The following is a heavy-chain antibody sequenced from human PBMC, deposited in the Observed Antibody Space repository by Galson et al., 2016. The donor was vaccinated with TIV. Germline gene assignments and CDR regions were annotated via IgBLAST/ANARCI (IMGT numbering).Heavy chain of an antibody. J-gene: IGHJ3*02. Sequence: TLSLTCSVFGGSISNGDYYWSWIRQPPGKGLEWIGNIYYSGSTNLNPSLRSRLTMSVDRSRNLFSLNLNSVTAADTAVYYCARDAGKYYHACDIWGQGTMVAVSS. CDR1: GGSISNGDYY. D-gene: IGHD3-10*01. CDR2: IYYSGST. V-gene: IGHV4-30-4*01. CDR3: ARDAGKYYHACDI.